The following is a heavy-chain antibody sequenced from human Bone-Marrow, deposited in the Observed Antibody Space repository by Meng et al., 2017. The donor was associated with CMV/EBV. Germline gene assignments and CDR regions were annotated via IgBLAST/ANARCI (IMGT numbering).Heavy chain of an antibody. Sequence: GESLKISCAASGFTFSSYGMHWVRQAPGRGLEWLAVISYDGTNTHSADSVKGRFTFSRDNSKSTLYMQMNSLRPDDTAVYYCARAQSIGAALDYWGQGTLVTVSS. V-gene: IGHV3-30*19. CDR2: ISYDGTNT. CDR1: GFTFSSYG. J-gene: IGHJ4*02. CDR3: ARAQSIGAALDY. D-gene: IGHD6-6*01.